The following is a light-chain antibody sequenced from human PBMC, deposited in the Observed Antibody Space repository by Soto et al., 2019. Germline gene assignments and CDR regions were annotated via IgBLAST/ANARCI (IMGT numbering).Light chain of an antibody. J-gene: IGKJ2*01. V-gene: IGKV1-5*03. CDR1: QTISSW. Sequence: DIQMTQSPSTLSGSVGDRVTITCRASQTISSWLAWYQQKPGKAPKLLIYKASTLKSGVPSRFSGSGSGTEFTLTISSLQPDDFATYYCQHYNSFFPTFGQGTKVDIK. CDR3: QHYNSFFPT. CDR2: KAS.